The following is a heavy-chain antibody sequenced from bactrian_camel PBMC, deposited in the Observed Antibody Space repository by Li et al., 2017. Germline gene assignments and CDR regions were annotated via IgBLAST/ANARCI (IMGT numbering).Heavy chain of an antibody. CDR3: RYGHLLLVSGCRLCRDRITT. D-gene: IGHD3*01. CDR1: GYILRRCK. CDR2: IDTDGTT. V-gene: IGHV3S53*01. J-gene: IGHJ4*01. Sequence: QVQLVESGGGSVQAGGSLKLSCAVDISSGYILRRCKMGWWRRAPGAKRELVSTIDTDGTTTYLEDVKGRFTISQDKAKNAMYLQMNSLNLRTLPCTTVRYGHLLLVSGCRLCRDRITTGARGPRSPSP.